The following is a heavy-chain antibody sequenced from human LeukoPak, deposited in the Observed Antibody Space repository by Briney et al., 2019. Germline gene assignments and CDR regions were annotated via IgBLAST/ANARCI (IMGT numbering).Heavy chain of an antibody. CDR2: ISAYTGNT. D-gene: IGHD3-22*01. V-gene: IGHV1-18*01. Sequence: ASVKVSCKASGYTFTSYDLSWVRQAPGQGLEWMGWISAYTGNTNYAQNFQGRVTMTTDTSTSTAFMELRSLRSDDTAVYYCARSGVGYFYDNTGYYPLDYWGQGTLVTVSS. CDR1: GYTFTSYD. J-gene: IGHJ4*02. CDR3: ARSGVGYFYDNTGYYPLDY.